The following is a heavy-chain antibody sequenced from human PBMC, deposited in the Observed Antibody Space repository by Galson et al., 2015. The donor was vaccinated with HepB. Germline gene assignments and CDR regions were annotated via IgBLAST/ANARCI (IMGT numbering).Heavy chain of an antibody. Sequence: PALVKPTQTLTLTCTFSGFSLSTSGVGVGWIRQPPGKALEWLALIYWDDDKRYSPSLKSRLTITKDTSKNQVVLTMTNMDPVDTATYYCGLVSSVSWFDPWGQGTLVTVSS. CDR2: IYWDDDK. CDR3: GLVSSVSWFDP. V-gene: IGHV2-5*02. CDR1: GFSLSTSGVG. D-gene: IGHD3-3*01. J-gene: IGHJ5*02.